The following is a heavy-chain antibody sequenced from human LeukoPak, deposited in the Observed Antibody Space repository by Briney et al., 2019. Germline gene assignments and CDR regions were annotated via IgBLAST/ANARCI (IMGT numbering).Heavy chain of an antibody. CDR2: IYYSGCT. CDR1: LCSIRSGCYY. J-gene: IGHJ5*02. D-gene: IGHD2-2*01. Sequence: ALSLTCPVSLCSIRSGCYYWSWIRQPPGRGLQWIGYIYYSGCTYYNPSLKNRATISVGTPKQQFSLELSYISAGDTAGHFCASSQKPEWAGDIVLVPAAIEFDPWGQGTLVTVSS. V-gene: IGHV4-30-4*08. CDR3: ASSQKPEWAGDIVLVPAAIEFDP.